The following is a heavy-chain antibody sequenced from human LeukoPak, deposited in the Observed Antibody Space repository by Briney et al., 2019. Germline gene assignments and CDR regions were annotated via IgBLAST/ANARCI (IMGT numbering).Heavy chain of an antibody. V-gene: IGHV3-11*01. CDR3: AGGGFDTAMVPDGMDV. Sequence: PGGSLRLSCAASGFTFSDYYMSWIRQAPGKGLEWVSYISSSGSTIYYADSVKGRFTISRDNAKNSLYLQMNSLRAEDTAVYYCAGGGFDTAMVPDGMDVWGQGTTVTVSS. D-gene: IGHD5-18*01. J-gene: IGHJ6*02. CDR1: GFTFSDYY. CDR2: ISSSGSTI.